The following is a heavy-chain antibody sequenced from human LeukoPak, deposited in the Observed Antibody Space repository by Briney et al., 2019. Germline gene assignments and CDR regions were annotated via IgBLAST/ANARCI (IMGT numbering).Heavy chain of an antibody. CDR2: IYNSVRT. J-gene: IGHJ4*02. V-gene: IGHV4-61*01. D-gene: IGHD1-26*01. CDR3: ARAPVLRGATTFDY. CDR1: GGSVSSGSYY. Sequence: SETLSLTCIVSGGSVSSGSYYWSWIRQPPGKGLEWIGYIYNSVRTNYNPSLKSRVTISVDTSKNQFSLKLSSVTAADTAVYYCARAPVLRGATTFDYWGQGTLVTVSS.